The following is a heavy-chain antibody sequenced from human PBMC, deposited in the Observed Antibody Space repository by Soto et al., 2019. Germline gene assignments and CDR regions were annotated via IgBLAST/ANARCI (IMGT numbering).Heavy chain of an antibody. CDR1: GFTFSDYY. V-gene: IGHV3-11*01. J-gene: IGHJ3*02. CDR3: ARDPGFNVALPAGAFDI. D-gene: IGHD2-2*01. Sequence: PGGSLRLSCAASGFTFSDYYMSWIRQAPGKGLEWVSYISSSGSTIYYADSVKGRFTISRDNAKNSLYLQMNSLRAEDTAVYYCARDPGFNVALPAGAFDIWGQGTMVTVSS. CDR2: ISSSGSTI.